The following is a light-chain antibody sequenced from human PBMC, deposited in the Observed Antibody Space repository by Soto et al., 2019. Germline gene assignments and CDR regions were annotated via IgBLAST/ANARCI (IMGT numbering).Light chain of an antibody. CDR2: AAS. Sequence: DIQMTQSPSSLSASEGDRVTIACRASQDVTTYLNWYQQKPGKAPTLLIYAASILQSGVPSRFSGSGSGTDFTLTIDSLQSEDFAIYYCQQTYRVPGTFGQGTRVEIK. CDR1: QDVTTY. V-gene: IGKV1-39*01. CDR3: QQTYRVPGT. J-gene: IGKJ1*01.